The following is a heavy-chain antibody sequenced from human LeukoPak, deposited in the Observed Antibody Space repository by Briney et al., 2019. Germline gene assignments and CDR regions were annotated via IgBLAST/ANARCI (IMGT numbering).Heavy chain of an antibody. Sequence: GGSLRLSCAASGFTFDDYGMSWARQAPGKGLEWVSGINWDGSSIRYADSVKGRFTISRDNAKNFLYLQMNSLRAEDTAFYYCARNIGGGWSKGFDNWGQGTLVTVSS. CDR3: ARNIGGGWSKGFDN. V-gene: IGHV3-20*04. CDR2: INWDGSSI. D-gene: IGHD6-19*01. CDR1: GFTFDDYG. J-gene: IGHJ4*02.